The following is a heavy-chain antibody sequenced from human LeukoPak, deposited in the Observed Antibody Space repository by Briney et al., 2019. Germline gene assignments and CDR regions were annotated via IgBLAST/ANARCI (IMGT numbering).Heavy chain of an antibody. V-gene: IGHV3-30-3*01. J-gene: IGHJ4*02. CDR2: ISYDGSNK. CDR1: GFTFSNYA. Sequence: GRPLRLSCAASGFTFSNYALHWVRQAPGKGLEWVAVISYDGSNKYYADSVKGRFTISRDNSKNTLYLQMDSLRAEDTALYYCVRGQATAWGLDYWGQGTLVTVSS. D-gene: IGHD6-13*01. CDR3: VRGQATAWGLDY.